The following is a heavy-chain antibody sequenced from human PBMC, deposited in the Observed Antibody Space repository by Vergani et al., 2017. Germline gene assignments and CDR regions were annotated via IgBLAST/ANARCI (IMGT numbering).Heavy chain of an antibody. CDR2: INSDGSST. Sequence: EVQLVESGGGLVQPGGSLRLSCAASGFTFSSYWMHWVRQAPGKGLVWVSRINSDGSSTSYADSVKGRFTISRDNAKNTLYLQMNSLRAEDTAVYYCAREGRSTSWMGYYYYMDVWGKGTTVTVSS. CDR1: GFTFSSYW. J-gene: IGHJ6*03. V-gene: IGHV3-74*01. D-gene: IGHD2-2*01. CDR3: AREGRSTSWMGYYYYMDV.